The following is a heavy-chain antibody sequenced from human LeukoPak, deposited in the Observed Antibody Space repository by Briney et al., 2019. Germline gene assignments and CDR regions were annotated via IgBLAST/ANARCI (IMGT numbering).Heavy chain of an antibody. Sequence: PGGSLRLSCAASGFTFSDHYMDWVRQAPGKGLEWVGRTRNKANSYTTEYAVSVKGRFTISRDDSKNSLYLQMNSLKTEDTAVYYCARTTVTTAFDYWGQGTLVTVSS. J-gene: IGHJ4*02. V-gene: IGHV3-72*01. CDR2: TRNKANSYTT. CDR1: GFTFSDHY. CDR3: ARTTVTTAFDY. D-gene: IGHD4-17*01.